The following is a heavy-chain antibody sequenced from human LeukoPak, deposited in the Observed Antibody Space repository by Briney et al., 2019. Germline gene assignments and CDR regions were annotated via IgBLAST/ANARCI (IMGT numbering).Heavy chain of an antibody. V-gene: IGHV3-66*02. J-gene: IGHJ5*02. CDR2: IFAGGSI. D-gene: IGHD3-10*01. CDR3: ARTGNRGPCFDL. Sequence: GGCLRLSCAAAGFSVSSHYLSWVRQAPGKGLEWVSVIFAGGSIYYIDSGKGRFTISRDNANNTVFLQMNSLTPEDTAVYFCARTGNRGPCFDLLVQGNLVTVPS. CDR1: GFSVSSHY.